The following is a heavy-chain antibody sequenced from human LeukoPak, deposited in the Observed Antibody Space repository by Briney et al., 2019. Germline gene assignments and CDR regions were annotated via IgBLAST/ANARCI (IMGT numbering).Heavy chain of an antibody. CDR3: ARGGVVPAAMVAYYFDY. CDR1: GFTFSDYY. J-gene: IGHJ4*02. V-gene: IGHV3-11*01. Sequence: GGSLRLSCAASGFTFSDYYMSWIRQTPGMRLEWISYITNSGNTIYYADSVEGRFTISRDNANDSLYLQMNSLRAEDTAVYYCARGGVVPAAMVAYYFDYWGQGTLVTVSS. CDR2: ITNSGNTI. D-gene: IGHD2-2*01.